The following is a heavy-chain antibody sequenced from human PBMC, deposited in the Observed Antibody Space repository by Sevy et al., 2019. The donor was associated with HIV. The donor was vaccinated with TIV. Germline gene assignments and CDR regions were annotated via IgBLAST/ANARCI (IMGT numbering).Heavy chain of an antibody. CDR2: IYFSGST. J-gene: IGHJ4*02. Sequence: SETLSLICTVSGGSIGRNSYDWGWIRQSPGKGLEWIGSIYFSGSTNYATSLKSRVTISVDSSKNQLSLKMRSVTATDTAVSYCARHGGIVDRVFDYWGQGTLVTVSS. CDR3: ARHGGIVDRVFDY. CDR1: GGSIGRNSYD. D-gene: IGHD2-21*01. V-gene: IGHV4-39*01.